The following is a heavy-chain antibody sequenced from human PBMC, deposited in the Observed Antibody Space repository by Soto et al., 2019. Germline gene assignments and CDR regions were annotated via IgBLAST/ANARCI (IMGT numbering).Heavy chain of an antibody. CDR3: ASGYYGGNEGYFDL. V-gene: IGHV3-7*05. J-gene: IGHJ2*01. Sequence: EVQLVESGGGLVQPGGSLRLSCAASGFTFSSYWMSWVRQAPGKGLEWVANIKQDGSEKYYVDSVEGRFTISRDNAKSSLYLQMNSLRAEDTAVYYCASGYYGGNEGYFDLWGRGTLVTVSS. CDR2: IKQDGSEK. CDR1: GFTFSSYW. D-gene: IGHD4-17*01.